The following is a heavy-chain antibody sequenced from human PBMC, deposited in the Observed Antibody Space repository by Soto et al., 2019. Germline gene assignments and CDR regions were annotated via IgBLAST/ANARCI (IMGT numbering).Heavy chain of an antibody. J-gene: IGHJ4*02. CDR2: IYHTGST. D-gene: IGHD1-1*01. V-gene: IGHV4-31*03. Sequence: LSLTCSVSGGSISTVGHYWTWIRQPPGKGLEWIGPIYHTGSTYYSKSLRSRLTMSVDTSKSQFSLRLSSVTAADTAVYYCARATGTLRSRNCDYWGQGSLVTVSS. CDR1: GGSISTVGHY. CDR3: ARATGTLRSRNCDY.